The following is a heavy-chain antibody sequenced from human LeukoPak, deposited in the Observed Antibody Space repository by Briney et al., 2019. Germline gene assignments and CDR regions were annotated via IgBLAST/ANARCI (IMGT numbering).Heavy chain of an antibody. Sequence: GGSLRLSCAASGFTFSSYLMSWVRQAPGKGLEWVANIKQDGSDKNYVDSVKGRFTISRDNAKNSLYLQMNGLRVEDTAVYYCARQSSGTLDYWGQGTLVTVSS. V-gene: IGHV3-7*05. CDR3: ARQSSGTLDY. CDR1: GFTFSSYL. CDR2: IKQDGSDK. D-gene: IGHD1-26*01. J-gene: IGHJ4*02.